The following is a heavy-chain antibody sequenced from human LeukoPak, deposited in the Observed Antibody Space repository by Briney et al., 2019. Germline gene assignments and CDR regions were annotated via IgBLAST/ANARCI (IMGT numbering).Heavy chain of an antibody. CDR2: MNPKTGRT. J-gene: IGHJ4*02. D-gene: IGHD1-26*01. Sequence: GASVKVSCKASGNTFTTYDFNWVRQAPGQGFEWMGWMNPKTGRTGFARKFRGRFTMTRNISINTAYLEVTNLRFEDTALYYCVTGVPWDWGQGSLITVSS. V-gene: IGHV1-8*01. CDR3: VTGVPWD. CDR1: GNTFTTYD.